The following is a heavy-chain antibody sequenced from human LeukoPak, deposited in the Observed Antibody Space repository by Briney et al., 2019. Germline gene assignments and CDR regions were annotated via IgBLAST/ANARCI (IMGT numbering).Heavy chain of an antibody. J-gene: IGHJ6*03. CDR2: MNPNSSGT. D-gene: IGHD1-1*01. Sequence: ASVKVSCKASRYTFTSYDINWVRQATGQGLEWMGWMNPNSSGTNYAQNFQGMVTMTRDPSISTAYMELSRLRSDDTAVYYCARDPTGIYYYYYMDVWGKGTTVTVSS. CDR3: ARDPTGIYYYYYMDV. V-gene: IGHV1-2*02. CDR1: RYTFTSYD.